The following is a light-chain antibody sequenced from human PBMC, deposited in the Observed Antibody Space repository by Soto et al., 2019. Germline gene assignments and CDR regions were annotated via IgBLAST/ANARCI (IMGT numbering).Light chain of an antibody. Sequence: DIQMTQSPSSLSAAVGDRVTITCRASQSISSYLNWYQQKPGKAPKLLIYAASSLQSGVPSRFSGSRSGTDFTLTISSLPPEDFATYYCQQSYSTPPTFGQGNKLEIK. CDR3: QQSYSTPPT. CDR2: AAS. V-gene: IGKV1-39*01. J-gene: IGKJ2*01. CDR1: QSISSY.